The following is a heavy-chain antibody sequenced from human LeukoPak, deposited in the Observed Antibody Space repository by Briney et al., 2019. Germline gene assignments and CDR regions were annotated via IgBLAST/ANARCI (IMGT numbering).Heavy chain of an antibody. Sequence: GASVKVSRKASGYTFTSYGISWVRQAPGQGLEWMGWISAYNGNTNYAQKLQGRVTMTTDTSTSTAYMELRSLRSDDTAVYYCARSGYSSGWYVLGYWGQGTLVTVSS. CDR1: GYTFTSYG. CDR3: ARSGYSSGWYVLGY. D-gene: IGHD6-19*01. CDR2: ISAYNGNT. V-gene: IGHV1-18*01. J-gene: IGHJ4*02.